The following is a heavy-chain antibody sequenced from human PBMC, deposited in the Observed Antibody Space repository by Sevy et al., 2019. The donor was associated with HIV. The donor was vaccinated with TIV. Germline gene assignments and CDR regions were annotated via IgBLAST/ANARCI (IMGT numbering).Heavy chain of an antibody. Sequence: ASVKVSCKTSGGTFSSYAFSWVRQAPGQGLEWMGGIIPLVNITDYAQKFQGRVTITADKSTSTAYMELGSLRSEDTAVYYCARAAQKATIVDAFDIWGHGTMVTVSS. V-gene: IGHV1-69*10. CDR2: IIPLVNIT. D-gene: IGHD5-12*01. J-gene: IGHJ3*02. CDR1: GGTFSSYA. CDR3: ARAAQKATIVDAFDI.